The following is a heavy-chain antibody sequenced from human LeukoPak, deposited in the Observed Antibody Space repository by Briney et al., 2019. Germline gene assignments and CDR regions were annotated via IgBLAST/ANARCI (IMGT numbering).Heavy chain of an antibody. Sequence: GGSLRLSCAAAGLTFSTNSMNWVRQAPGKGLEWVSSISSSSSYIYYADSVKGRFTISRDNAKNSLYLQMNSLRAEDTAVYYCARGQQLTPGISTWGQGTLVTVSS. CDR2: ISSSSSYI. CDR3: ARGQQLTPGIST. D-gene: IGHD6-13*01. V-gene: IGHV3-21*01. CDR1: GLTFSTNS. J-gene: IGHJ4*02.